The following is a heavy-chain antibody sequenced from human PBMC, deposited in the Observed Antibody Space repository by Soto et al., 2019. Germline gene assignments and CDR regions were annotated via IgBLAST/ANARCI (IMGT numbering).Heavy chain of an antibody. V-gene: IGHV4-34*01. D-gene: IGHD3-10*01. CDR2: INHSGST. J-gene: IGHJ4*02. Sequence: SETLSLTCAVYGGSFSGYYWSWIRQPPGKGLEWIGEINHSGSTNYNPSLKSRVTISVDTSKNQFSLKLSSVTAADTAVYYCARGGRVIMVRGEFDYWGQGTLVTVSS. CDR3: ARGGRVIMVRGEFDY. CDR1: GGSFSGYY.